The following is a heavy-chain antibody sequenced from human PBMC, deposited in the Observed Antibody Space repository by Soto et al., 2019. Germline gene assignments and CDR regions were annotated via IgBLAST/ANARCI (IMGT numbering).Heavy chain of an antibody. V-gene: IGHV3-48*01. D-gene: IGHD3-3*01. J-gene: IGHJ5*02. CDR1: GFTFSSYS. CDR2: ISSSSSTI. Sequence: GGSLRLSCAASGFTFSSYSMNWVRQAPGKGLEWVSYISSSSSTIYYADSVKGRFTISRDNAKNSLYLQMNSLRAEDTAVYYCARTQLRFLEWEPLGWFDPWGQGTLVTVSS. CDR3: ARTQLRFLEWEPLGWFDP.